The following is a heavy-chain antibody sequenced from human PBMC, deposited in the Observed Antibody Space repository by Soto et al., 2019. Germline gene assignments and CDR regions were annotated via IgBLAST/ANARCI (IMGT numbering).Heavy chain of an antibody. CDR3: ARDTMTGYLQFDY. CDR1: GYTFTNYG. Sequence: QVQVVQSGAEVKKPGASVKVSCRTSGYTFTNYGISWVRQAPGQGLEWMGWINANNGKTNYIQTLQGRVTMTTDTSTSTAYMELRSLRSDDTAVYYCARDTMTGYLQFDYWGHGTLVTVSS. V-gene: IGHV1-18*01. D-gene: IGHD3-9*01. CDR2: INANNGKT. J-gene: IGHJ4*01.